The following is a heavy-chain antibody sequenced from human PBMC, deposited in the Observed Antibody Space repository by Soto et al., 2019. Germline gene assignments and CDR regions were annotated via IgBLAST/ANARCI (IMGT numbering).Heavy chain of an antibody. CDR2: INHSGST. Sequence: PSETLSLTCAVYGGSFSGYYWSWIRQPPGKGLEWIGEINHSGSTNYNPSPKSRVTISVDTSKNQFSLKLSSVTAADTAVYYCARGRITGTRDNWFDPWGQGTLVTVSS. CDR3: ARGRITGTRDNWFDP. J-gene: IGHJ5*02. V-gene: IGHV4-34*01. CDR1: GGSFSGYY. D-gene: IGHD1-7*01.